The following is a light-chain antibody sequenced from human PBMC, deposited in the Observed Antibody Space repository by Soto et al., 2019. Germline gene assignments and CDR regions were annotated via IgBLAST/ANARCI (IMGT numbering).Light chain of an antibody. CDR1: SSDVGGYNY. CDR3: CSYAGIVV. Sequence: QSALTQPRSVSGSPGQSVTISCTGTSSDVGGYNYVSWYQQHPGKAPKFMIYDVSKRPSGVPDRFFGSKSGNTASLTISGLQAEDEADYYCCSYAGIVVFGGGTKLTVL. V-gene: IGLV2-11*01. J-gene: IGLJ2*01. CDR2: DVS.